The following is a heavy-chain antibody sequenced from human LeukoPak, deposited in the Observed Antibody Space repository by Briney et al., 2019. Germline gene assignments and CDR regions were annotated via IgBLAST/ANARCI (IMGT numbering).Heavy chain of an antibody. CDR1: GGSMSNSY. CDR2: IYTSGST. V-gene: IGHV4-4*07. J-gene: IGHJ5*02. Sequence: PSETLSLTCTVSGGSMSNSYWSWIRQPAGKGLEWMGRIYTSGSTNYNPSLKSRVTMSIDMSKNQFSLKLRSVTAADTAVYYCAKLDRPRNWNWRFDPWGQGALVTVSS. D-gene: IGHD1-7*01. CDR3: AKLDRPRNWNWRFDP.